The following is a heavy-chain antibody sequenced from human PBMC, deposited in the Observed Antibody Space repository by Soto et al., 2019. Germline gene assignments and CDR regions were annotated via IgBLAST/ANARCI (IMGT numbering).Heavy chain of an antibody. V-gene: IGHV3-73*02. CDR2: IRTKANSYAT. D-gene: IGHD1-26*01. Sequence: EVQLVESGGGLVQPGGSLKLSCAASGYIFSDSAMHWVRQASGKGLEWVGRIRTKANSYATVYGASVRGRFTISRDDSKNTAYLQMNSLKAEDTAVYYCARLWSEREPNFDSWGQGTLVSVSS. CDR3: ARLWSEREPNFDS. J-gene: IGHJ4*02. CDR1: GYIFSDSA.